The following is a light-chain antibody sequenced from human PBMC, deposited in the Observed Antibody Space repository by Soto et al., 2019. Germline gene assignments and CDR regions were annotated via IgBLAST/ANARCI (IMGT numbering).Light chain of an antibody. V-gene: IGLV2-14*01. CDR1: SSDVGGYNY. J-gene: IGLJ1*01. CDR3: SSYTSSSTLYV. Sequence: QSALTQPASVSGSPGQSITISCTGTSSDVGGYNYVSWYQQHPGKAPKLMIYEVNNRPSGVSNRFSGSKSGNTASLTISGLQAEDEAEYYCSSYTSSSTLYVFGTGTKLTVL. CDR2: EVN.